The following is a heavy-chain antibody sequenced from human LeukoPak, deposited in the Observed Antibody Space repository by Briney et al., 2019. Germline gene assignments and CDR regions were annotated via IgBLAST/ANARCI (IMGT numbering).Heavy chain of an antibody. V-gene: IGHV3-21*01. D-gene: IGHD1-26*01. Sequence: GGSLRLSCXAYGFTFDXXXXXXXXQAPGKGXXWVSCIXSSSSYIYYXDSVKXRFXXSRDNAKNSLYLQMNSLRAEDTAVYYCARARGATTVDYWGQGTLVTVSS. CDR2: IXSSSSYI. CDR3: ARARGATTVDY. J-gene: IGHJ4*02. CDR1: GFTFDXXX.